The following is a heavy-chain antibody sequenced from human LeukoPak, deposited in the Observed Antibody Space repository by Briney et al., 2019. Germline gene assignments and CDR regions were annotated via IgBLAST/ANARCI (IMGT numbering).Heavy chain of an antibody. D-gene: IGHD4-17*01. CDR1: GYTFTSYY. CDR2: INPSGGST. CDR3: ARGGTTVDY. V-gene: IGHV1-46*01. J-gene: IGHJ4*02. Sequence: ASVKVSCKASGYTFTSYYMHWVRQAPGQGLEWMGLINPSGGSTSHTQKFQGRVTMTRDTSTSTAYMELRSLRSDDTAVYYCARGGTTVDYWGQGTLVTVSS.